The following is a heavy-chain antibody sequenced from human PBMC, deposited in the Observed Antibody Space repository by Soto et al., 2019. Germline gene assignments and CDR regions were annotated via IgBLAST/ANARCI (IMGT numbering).Heavy chain of an antibody. V-gene: IGHV4-39*07. D-gene: IGHD5-12*01. J-gene: IGHJ6*03. CDR2: IFYSGSA. Sequence: SETLSLTCSVSGGSISNPIYYWAWIRQPPGKGLEWIGSIFYSGSAYYNPSLKSRVTISVDTSQNQFSLKLTSVTAADTAVYYCARRISGYDLYYYYYMDVGGKGTTVTVSS. CDR1: GGSISNPIYY. CDR3: ARRISGYDLYYYYYMDV.